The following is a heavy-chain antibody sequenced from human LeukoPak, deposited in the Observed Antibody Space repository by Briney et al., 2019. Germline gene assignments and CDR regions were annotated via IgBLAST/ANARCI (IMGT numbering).Heavy chain of an antibody. CDR1: GFTVSGIY. V-gene: IGHV3-33*08. CDR3: ARDSRGWCFDY. J-gene: IGHJ4*02. D-gene: IGHD6-19*01. Sequence: GGSLRLSCAASGFTVSGIYMSWVRQAPGEGLEWVAVVWKDGSNKYYADSVKGRFTNSRDNSKNTVYLQMNSLRAEDTAVYYCARDSRGWCFDYWGQGTLVTVSS. CDR2: VWKDGSNK.